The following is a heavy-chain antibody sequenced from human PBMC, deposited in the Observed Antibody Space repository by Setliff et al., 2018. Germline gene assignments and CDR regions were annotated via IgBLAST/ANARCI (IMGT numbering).Heavy chain of an antibody. V-gene: IGHV3-66*02. CDR1: GFTVSSNY. CDR2: IYSGTGT. Sequence: GSLRLSCAASGFTVSSNYMSWVRQAPGKGLEWVSLIYSGTGTYYADFVKGRFTISRDNSKNTLYLQMNSLRAEDTAVYYCARALSVSGSSYNSYYFDYWGQGTLVTVSS. D-gene: IGHD3-10*01. J-gene: IGHJ4*02. CDR3: ARALSVSGSSYNSYYFDY.